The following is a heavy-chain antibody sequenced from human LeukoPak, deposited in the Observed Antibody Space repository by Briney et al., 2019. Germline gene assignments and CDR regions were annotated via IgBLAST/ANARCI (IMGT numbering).Heavy chain of an antibody. V-gene: IGHV4-59*01. CDR3: ARVVLAAGTGWFDP. J-gene: IGHJ5*02. CDR1: GGSISSYY. Sequence: SETLSLTCTVSGGSISSYYWSWIRQPPGKGLEWIGYIYYSGSTNYNPSLKSRVTISVDTSKNQFSLKLSSVPAADTAVYYCARVVLAAGTGWFDPWGQGTLVTVSS. D-gene: IGHD6-13*01. CDR2: IYYSGST.